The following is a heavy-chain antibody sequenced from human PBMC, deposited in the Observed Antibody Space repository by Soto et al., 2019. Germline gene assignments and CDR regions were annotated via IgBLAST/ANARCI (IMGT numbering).Heavy chain of an antibody. CDR2: IYHRGST. D-gene: IGHD4-4*01. CDR3: ARHSPTYTNAVDY. Sequence: QVQLQESGPGLVKPSGTLSLTCAVSGGSISSNNWWSWVRQPPGKGLEWSGEIYHRGSTNFNPSLKSRVTISVDKSKNHFSLKLSSVTAADTAVYYCARHSPTYTNAVDYWGQGTLVTVSS. V-gene: IGHV4-4*02. J-gene: IGHJ4*02. CDR1: GGSISSNNW.